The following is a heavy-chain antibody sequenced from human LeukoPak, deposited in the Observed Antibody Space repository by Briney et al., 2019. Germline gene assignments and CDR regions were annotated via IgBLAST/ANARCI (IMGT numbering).Heavy chain of an antibody. Sequence: SQTLSLTCTVSGGSISSSSYYWGWIRQPPGKGPEWIGSIYYSGSTYYNPSLKSRVTISVDTSKNQFSLKLSSVTAADTAVYYCARGSGVITPFDPWGQGTLVTVSS. V-gene: IGHV4-39*07. CDR3: ARGSGVITPFDP. D-gene: IGHD3-22*01. CDR2: IYYSGST. J-gene: IGHJ5*02. CDR1: GGSISSSSYY.